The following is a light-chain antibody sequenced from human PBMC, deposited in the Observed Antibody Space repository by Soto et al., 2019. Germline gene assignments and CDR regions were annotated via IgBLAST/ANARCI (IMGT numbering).Light chain of an antibody. V-gene: IGLV1-44*01. J-gene: IGLJ3*02. CDR3: AAWDDSLNGVV. CDR1: SSNIGSTT. CDR2: NNN. Sequence: QSVLIQPPSASGTPGQRVTIACSGSSSNIGSTTVKWYQQLPGTAPKLLIYNNNQRPSGVPDRFSGSKSGTSASLAISGLQSEDEADYYCAAWDDSLNGVVFGGGTKLTVL.